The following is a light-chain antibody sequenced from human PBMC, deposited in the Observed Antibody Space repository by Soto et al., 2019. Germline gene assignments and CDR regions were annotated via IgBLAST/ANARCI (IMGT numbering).Light chain of an antibody. CDR1: QSISSW. CDR2: DSS. J-gene: IGKJ1*01. Sequence: DIQMTQSPSTLSASVGDRVTITCRASQSISSWLAWYQQNPGKAPKLLMFDSSSLDSGVPSRFSGSGSGTEFTLTISSRQPDDLATYYCQQYNAYPLTFGQGTKVEIK. CDR3: QQYNAYPLT. V-gene: IGKV1-5*01.